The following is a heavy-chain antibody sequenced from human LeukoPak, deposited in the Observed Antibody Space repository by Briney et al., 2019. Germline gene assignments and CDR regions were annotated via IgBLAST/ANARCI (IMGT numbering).Heavy chain of an antibody. V-gene: IGHV3-30*18. CDR1: GFTFSSYG. J-gene: IGHJ6*02. D-gene: IGHD3-22*01. CDR3: AKVAPPAPYDSSGYYYFYYYYGMDV. CDR2: ISYDGSNK. Sequence: GGSLRLSCAASGFTFSSYGMHWVRQAPGKGLEWVAVISYDGSNKYYADSVKGRFTISRDNSKNTLYLQMNSLRAEDTAVYYCAKVAPPAPYDSSGYYYFYYYYGMDVWGQGTTVTVSS.